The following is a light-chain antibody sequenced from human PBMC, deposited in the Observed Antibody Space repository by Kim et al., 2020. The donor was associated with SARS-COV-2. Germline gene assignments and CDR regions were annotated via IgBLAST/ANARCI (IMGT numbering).Light chain of an antibody. V-gene: IGLV3-21*04. CDR2: YDS. CDR1: NIGTKN. CDR3: QVWDNVNWQWV. Sequence: SYVMTQPPSLSVAPGKAARLTCGGDNIGTKNVHWYQQKPGQAPVLVIYYDSDRPSGIPERFSGSNSGDTATLTISRVEAGDEADYYCQVWDNVNWQWVFGGGTQLTVL. J-gene: IGLJ3*02.